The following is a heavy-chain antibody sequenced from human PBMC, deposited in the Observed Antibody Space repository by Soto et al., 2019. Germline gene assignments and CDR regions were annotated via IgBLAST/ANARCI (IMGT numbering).Heavy chain of an antibody. J-gene: IGHJ5*02. D-gene: IGHD3-16*01. CDR3: ARMAPSLFEGGEWFDP. V-gene: IGHV1-69*01. Sequence: QVQLVQSGPEVKVPGSSVKVSCQASGGTLANFAITWVRQAPGQGLEWVGGIIPKFGTVDYAQSVQGRVPITADESAGTSYMELYSLRSDDTAIYYCARMAPSLFEGGEWFDPWGQGTLVTVSS. CDR1: GGTLANFA. CDR2: IIPKFGTV.